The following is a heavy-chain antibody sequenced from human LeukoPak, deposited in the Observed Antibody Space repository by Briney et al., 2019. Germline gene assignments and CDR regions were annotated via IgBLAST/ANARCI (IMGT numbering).Heavy chain of an antibody. Sequence: PSETLSLTCAVSGGSISSSNWWSWVRQPPGKGLEWIGEIYHSGSTNYNPSLKSRVTISVDTSKNQFSLKLSSVTAADTAVYYCARRRYSSGWYARGSTDYWGQGTLVTVSS. V-gene: IGHV4-4*02. CDR2: IYHSGST. CDR3: ARRRYSSGWYARGSTDY. J-gene: IGHJ4*02. D-gene: IGHD6-19*01. CDR1: GGSISSSNW.